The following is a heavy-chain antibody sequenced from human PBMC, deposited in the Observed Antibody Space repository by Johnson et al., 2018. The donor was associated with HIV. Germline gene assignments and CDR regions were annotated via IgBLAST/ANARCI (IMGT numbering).Heavy chain of an antibody. CDR3: ARAGYYYDSSGIFIPQDAFDI. J-gene: IGHJ3*02. CDR1: GFTFDDYA. Sequence: EVQLVESGGGLVQPGRSLRLSCVASGFTFDDYAMHWVRQAPGRGLEWVSGITWNSGEIDYADSVEGRFTISRDNTKNSLYLQMNSLRAEDTAVYYCARAGYYYDSSGIFIPQDAFDIWGQGTMVTVSS. CDR2: ITWNSGEI. D-gene: IGHD3-22*01. V-gene: IGHV3-9*01.